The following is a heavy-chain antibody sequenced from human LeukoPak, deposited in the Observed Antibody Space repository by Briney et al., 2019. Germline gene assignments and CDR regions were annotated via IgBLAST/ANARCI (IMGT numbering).Heavy chain of an antibody. CDR2: INSDGRST. CDR1: AFTFSIYW. Sequence: GGSLRLSCAASAFTFSIYWVHWDRQAPGKGLVWVLSINSDGRSTSYADSGMGRSTISRDNAKGRVYLQKNTVRAEDTDVYDCASLDYWGQGTPVTVSS. V-gene: IGHV3-74*01. CDR3: ASLDY. J-gene: IGHJ4*02.